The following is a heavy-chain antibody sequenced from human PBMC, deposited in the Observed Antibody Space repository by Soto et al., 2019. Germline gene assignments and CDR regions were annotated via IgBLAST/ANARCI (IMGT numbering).Heavy chain of an antibody. Sequence: QVQLVQSGAEVKKPGSSVKVSCKSSGGTFSSFAFSWVRQAPGEGLEWMGGLIVILGSTNYAQKFEGRVTITADEGSTTAYMEVSGLRSEDTAVYFCASGYYDSSGYSFDYWGQGTQVTVST. CDR1: GGTFSSFA. J-gene: IGHJ4*02. CDR3: ASGYYDSSGYSFDY. CDR2: LIVILGST. V-gene: IGHV1-69*01. D-gene: IGHD3-22*01.